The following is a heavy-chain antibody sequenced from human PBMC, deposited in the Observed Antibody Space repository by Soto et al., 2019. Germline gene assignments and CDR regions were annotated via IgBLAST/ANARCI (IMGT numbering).Heavy chain of an antibody. V-gene: IGHV4-4*02. J-gene: IGHJ6*02. Sequence: QVRLKESGPGLVKPSGTLSLTCAVSGGSVESSSCWSWVRQAPGKGLEWIGEIYHSGTFNYNPSLASRVSVSVDKSTNQFSLNLDSVTAADTAVYYCVRSVPAATWGYNGMDVWGQGTTVTVSS. CDR2: IYHSGTF. D-gene: IGHD2-15*01. CDR3: VRSVPAATWGYNGMDV. CDR1: GGSVESSSC.